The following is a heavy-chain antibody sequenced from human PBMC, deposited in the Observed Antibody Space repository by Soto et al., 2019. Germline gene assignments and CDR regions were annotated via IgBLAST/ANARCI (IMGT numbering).Heavy chain of an antibody. D-gene: IGHD3-22*01. V-gene: IGHV4-31*03. CDR3: ARDGQWLKRGFDS. CDR2: IYYTGNT. CDR1: GGSISSGGYY. Sequence: QVQLQESGPGLVKPSQTLSLTCTVSGGSISSGGYYWSWIRQHPGKGLEWIGYIYYTGNTYNNPSLNRRVTISVDTSKNQFSLKLSSVTAADTAVYYCARDGQWLKRGFDSWGQGTLVTVSS. J-gene: IGHJ4*02.